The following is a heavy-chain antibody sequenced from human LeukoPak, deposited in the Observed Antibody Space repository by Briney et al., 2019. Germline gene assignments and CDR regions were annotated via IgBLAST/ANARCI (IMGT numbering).Heavy chain of an antibody. J-gene: IGHJ6*03. CDR3: AAPEYNYGRMYYYYMDV. Sequence: ASVKVSCKVSVYTLTELSMHWVRQAPGKGLEWMGGFDPEDGETIYAQKFQARVTLTEDTSTDTAYMELSSLRSEDTAVYYCAAPEYNYGRMYYYYMDVWGKGTTVTVSS. CDR1: VYTLTELS. CDR2: FDPEDGET. D-gene: IGHD5-18*01. V-gene: IGHV1-24*01.